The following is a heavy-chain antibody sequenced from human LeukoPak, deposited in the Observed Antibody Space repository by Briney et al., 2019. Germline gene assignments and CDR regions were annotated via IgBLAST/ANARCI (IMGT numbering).Heavy chain of an antibody. CDR1: GFTFSSYG. V-gene: IGHV3-23*01. CDR3: AKDGPFYYDSSGYYPNYFDY. J-gene: IGHJ4*02. CDR2: ISGSGGST. Sequence: PGGTLRLSCAASGFTFSSYGMSWVRQAPGKGLEWVSAISGSGGSTYYADSVKGRFTISRDNSKNTLYLQMNSLRAEDTAVYYCAKDGPFYYDSSGYYPNYFDYWGQGTLVTVSS. D-gene: IGHD3-22*01.